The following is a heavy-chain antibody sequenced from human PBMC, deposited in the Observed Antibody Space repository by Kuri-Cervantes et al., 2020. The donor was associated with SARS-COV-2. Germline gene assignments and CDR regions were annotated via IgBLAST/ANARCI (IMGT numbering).Heavy chain of an antibody. Sequence: SVKVSCKASGGTLSSYAISWVRRAPGQGLEWMGRINPIFGTANYAQKFQGRVTITADKSTSTAYMELSSLRSEDTAVYYCAGDVTSSSSVVYYYYMDVWGKGTTVTVSS. CDR3: AGDVTSSSSVVYYYYMDV. D-gene: IGHD6-6*01. CDR1: GGTLSSYA. V-gene: IGHV1-69*06. J-gene: IGHJ6*03. CDR2: INPIFGTA.